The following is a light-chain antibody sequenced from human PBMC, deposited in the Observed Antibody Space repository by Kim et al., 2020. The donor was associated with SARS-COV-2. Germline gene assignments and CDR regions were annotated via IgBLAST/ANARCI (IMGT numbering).Light chain of an antibody. J-gene: IGKJ2*01. Sequence: SASVRDIVTITCRASQNISNWLAWYQQKPGKAPNLLIYKASSLKSGVPSRFSGSGSGTEFTLTISSLQPDDFATYYCRQYNSYTRTFGQGTKLEI. V-gene: IGKV1-5*03. CDR2: KAS. CDR3: RQYNSYTRT. CDR1: QNISNW.